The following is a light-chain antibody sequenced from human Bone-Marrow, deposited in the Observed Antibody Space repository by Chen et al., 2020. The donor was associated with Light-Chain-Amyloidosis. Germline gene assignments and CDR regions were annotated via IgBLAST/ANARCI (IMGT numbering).Light chain of an antibody. CDR3: QQSSSYPIT. CDR2: GAS. CDR1: QGISND. Sequence: AIQLTQSPSSLCASVGDRVTITCRASQGISNDLLWYQQKQGKSPRLLMSGASTLEIGVPSRFSGRGSGPDFTLTRSSLQPEDFASYFCQQSSSYPITFGQGTRLDIK. V-gene: IGKV1-13*02. J-gene: IGKJ5*01.